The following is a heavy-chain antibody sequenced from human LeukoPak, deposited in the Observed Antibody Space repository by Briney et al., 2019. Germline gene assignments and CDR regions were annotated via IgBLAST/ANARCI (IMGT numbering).Heavy chain of an antibody. J-gene: IGHJ5*02. CDR1: GGSFSGYY. D-gene: IGHD2-2*01. V-gene: IGHV4-34*01. CDR2: INHSGST. CDR3: ARGYCSSTSCFNWFDP. Sequence: SETLSLTCAVYGGSFSGYYWSWIRQPPGKGLEWIGEINHSGSTNYNPSLKSRVTISVDTSKNQFSLKLSSVTAADTAVYYCARGYCSSTSCFNWFDPWGQGTLVTVFS.